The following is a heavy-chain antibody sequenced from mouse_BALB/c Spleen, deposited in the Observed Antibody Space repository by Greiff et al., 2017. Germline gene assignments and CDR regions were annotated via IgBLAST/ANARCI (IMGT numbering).Heavy chain of an antibody. V-gene: IGHV3-1*02. CDR1: GYSITSGYS. J-gene: IGHJ3*01. D-gene: IGHD1-1*01. CDR2: IHYSGST. CDR3: LYGSSSPAGWFAY. Sequence: EVKVVESGPDLVKPSQSLSLTCTVTGYSITSGYSWYWIRQFPGNKLEWMGYIHYSGSTNYNPSLKSRISITRDTSTNQFFLQLNSVTTEDTATYYCLYGSSSPAGWFAYWGQGTLVTVSA.